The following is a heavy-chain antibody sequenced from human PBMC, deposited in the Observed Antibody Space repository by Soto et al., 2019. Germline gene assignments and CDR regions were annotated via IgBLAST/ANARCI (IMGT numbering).Heavy chain of an antibody. Sequence: QVQLVESGGGVVQPGRSLRLSCAASGFTFSSDGMHWVRQAPGKGLEWVAVISYDGSNKYYADSVKGRFTISRDNSKNTLYLLMNSLRAEDTAVYYCAKNPGQYEIYGMDVWGQGTTVTVSS. J-gene: IGHJ6*02. D-gene: IGHD3-9*01. CDR2: ISYDGSNK. V-gene: IGHV3-30*18. CDR3: AKNPGQYEIYGMDV. CDR1: GFTFSSDG.